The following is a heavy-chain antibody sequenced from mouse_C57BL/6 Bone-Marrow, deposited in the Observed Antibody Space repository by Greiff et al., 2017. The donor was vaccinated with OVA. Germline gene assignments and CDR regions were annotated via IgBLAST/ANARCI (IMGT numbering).Heavy chain of an antibody. J-gene: IGHJ3*01. CDR3: TVYDGYYVAVFAY. CDR2: IDPETGGT. D-gene: IGHD2-3*01. CDR1: GYTFTDYE. V-gene: IGHV1-15*01. Sequence: QVQLQQSGAELVRPGASVTLSCKASGYTFTDYEMHWVKQTPVHGLEWIGAIDPETGGTAYNQKFKGKAILTADKSSSTAYMELRSLTSEGSTFYDCTVYDGYYVAVFAYWGQGTLVTVSA.